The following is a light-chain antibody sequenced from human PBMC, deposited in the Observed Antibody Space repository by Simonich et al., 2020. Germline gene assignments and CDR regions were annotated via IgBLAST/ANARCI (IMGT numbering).Light chain of an antibody. V-gene: IGLV2-14*03. Sequence: QSALTQPASVSGSPGQSINISCPGTSSDVGGYNYVSWYQQHPGKAPKHMIYDFSNRPSGVSNRFSGSKSGNTASLTISGLQAEDEADYYCSSYTSSSTLVVFGGGTKLTVL. CDR3: SSYTSSSTLVV. CDR2: DFS. CDR1: SSDVGGYNY. J-gene: IGLJ2*01.